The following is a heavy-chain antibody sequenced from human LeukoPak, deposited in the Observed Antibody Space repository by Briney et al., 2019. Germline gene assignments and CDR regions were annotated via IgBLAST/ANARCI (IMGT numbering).Heavy chain of an antibody. CDR3: AREYSNGWYTIDY. Sequence: PGGSLRLSCAASGFTLSRYSMNWVRQAPGKGLEWVSSIGTSTNYIYYADSVKGRFTISRDNAKNSLYLQMNSLRAEDTAVYYCAREYSNGWYTIDYWGQGTLVTVSS. J-gene: IGHJ4*02. V-gene: IGHV3-21*01. CDR2: IGTSTNYI. CDR1: GFTLSRYS. D-gene: IGHD6-19*01.